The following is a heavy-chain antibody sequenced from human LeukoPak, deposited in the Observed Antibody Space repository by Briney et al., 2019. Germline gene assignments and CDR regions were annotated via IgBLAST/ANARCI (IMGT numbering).Heavy chain of an antibody. CDR3: ARRRAVAGRTLDY. CDR1: GGSLSSYS. D-gene: IGHD6-19*01. CDR2: IYYSGNT. J-gene: IGHJ4*02. V-gene: IGHV4-59*12. Sequence: SETLSLTCTVSGGSLSSYSWSWVRQPPGRGLEWIGYIYYSGNTNYNPSLKSRVTISVDTSKNQFSLKLSSVTAADTAVYYCARRRAVAGRTLDYWGQGTLVTVSS.